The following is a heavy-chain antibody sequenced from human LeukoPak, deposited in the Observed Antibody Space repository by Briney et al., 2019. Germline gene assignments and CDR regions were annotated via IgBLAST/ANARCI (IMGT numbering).Heavy chain of an antibody. Sequence: SETLSLTCTVSGGSISTYYWSWIRQPPGKGLEWIGYIYYSGSTNYNPSLKSRVTISRDNAKNSLYLQMNSLRAEDTALYYCAKGDYGDYVNYFDYWGQGTLVTVSS. D-gene: IGHD4-17*01. J-gene: IGHJ4*02. CDR3: AKGDYGDYVNYFDY. CDR2: IYYSGST. V-gene: IGHV4-59*01. CDR1: GGSISTYY.